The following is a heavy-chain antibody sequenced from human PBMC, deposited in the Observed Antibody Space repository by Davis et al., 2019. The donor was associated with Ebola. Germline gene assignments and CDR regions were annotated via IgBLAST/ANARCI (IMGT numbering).Heavy chain of an antibody. CDR3: ASPHQIRGKDCFDS. CDR1: GGSLSDYF. CDR2: INPRGKA. D-gene: IGHD2-2*01. V-gene: IGHV4-34*01. Sequence: PSETLSLTCAVDGGSLSDYFWGWIRQAPGKGLEWIGEINPRGKAKYNPSLKSRATLSIDTSRKQISLKLTSLTAADSAVYYCASPHQIRGKDCFDSWGQGTLVTVSS. J-gene: IGHJ4*02.